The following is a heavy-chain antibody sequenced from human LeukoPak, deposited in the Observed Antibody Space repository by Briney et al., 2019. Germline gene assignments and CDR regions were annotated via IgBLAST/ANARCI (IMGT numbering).Heavy chain of an antibody. J-gene: IGHJ4*02. Sequence: PSETLSLTGTVAAHPTSSSFYYWRWIRQPAGKGLEWIGRIYTSGSTNYNPSLKSRVTMSVDTSKNQYSLKLRSVTAAIAAGYICARESVAAFFLWGQGTLVTVSS. CDR2: IYTSGST. CDR1: AHPTSSSFYY. D-gene: IGHD6-13*01. CDR3: ARESVAAFFL. V-gene: IGHV4-4*07.